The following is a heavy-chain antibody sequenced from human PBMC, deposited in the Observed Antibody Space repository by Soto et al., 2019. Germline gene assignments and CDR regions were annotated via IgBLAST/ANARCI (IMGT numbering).Heavy chain of an antibody. CDR2: ISTSVGST. J-gene: IGHJ4*02. CDR3: AKGGQSYDY. Sequence: EVQVVESGGGLVQPGGSLRLSCAASGFTFSTYAMSWVRQAPGKGLEWVSAISTSVGSTYYTDSVKGRFTISRDNSKNTLYLQMNSLRAEDTAVYYCAKGGQSYDYWGQGTLVTVSS. V-gene: IGHV3-23*04. CDR1: GFTFSTYA. D-gene: IGHD3-10*01.